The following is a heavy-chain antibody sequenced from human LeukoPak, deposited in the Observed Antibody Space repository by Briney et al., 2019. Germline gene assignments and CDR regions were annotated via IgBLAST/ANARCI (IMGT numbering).Heavy chain of an antibody. Sequence: GGSLRLSRAASGFTFSSYAMSWVRQAPGKGLVWISTISGSGTGTYYADSVKGRFTISRDNSKNTLYLQMNSLRAEDTAAYYCAKGHRLCTSGNCNSQVDYWGHGTLVTVSS. V-gene: IGHV3-23*01. J-gene: IGHJ4*01. CDR1: GFTFSSYA. D-gene: IGHD2-15*01. CDR3: AKGHRLCTSGNCNSQVDY. CDR2: ISGSGTGT.